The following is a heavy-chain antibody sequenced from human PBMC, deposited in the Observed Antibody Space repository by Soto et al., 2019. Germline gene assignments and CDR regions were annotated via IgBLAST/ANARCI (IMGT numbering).Heavy chain of an antibody. CDR1: GFTFSSYA. V-gene: IGHV3-23*01. Sequence: LRLSCAASGFTFSSYAMSWVSQAPGKGLEWVSAISGSGGSTYYADSVKGRFTISRDNSKDTLYLQMNSLRAEDTAVYYCAKVRYYDSSGYYPRLYFDYWGQGTLVTVSS. J-gene: IGHJ4*02. CDR2: ISGSGGST. CDR3: AKVRYYDSSGYYPRLYFDY. D-gene: IGHD3-22*01.